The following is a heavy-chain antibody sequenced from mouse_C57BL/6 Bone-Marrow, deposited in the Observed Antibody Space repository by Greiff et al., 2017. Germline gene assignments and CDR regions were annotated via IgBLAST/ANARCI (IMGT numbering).Heavy chain of an antibody. CDR2: IRSKSNNYAT. V-gene: IGHV10-1*01. CDR3: VRREGYHAMDY. Sequence: EVKLMESGGGLVQPKGSLKLSCAASGFSFNTYAMNWVRQAPGKGLEWVARIRSKSNNYATYYADSVKDRFTISRDDSESMLYLQMNNLKTEDTAMYYCVRREGYHAMDYWGQGTSVTVSS. J-gene: IGHJ4*01. CDR1: GFSFNTYA.